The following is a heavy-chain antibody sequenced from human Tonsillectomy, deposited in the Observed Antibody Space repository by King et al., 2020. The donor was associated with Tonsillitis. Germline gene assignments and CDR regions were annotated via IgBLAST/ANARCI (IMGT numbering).Heavy chain of an antibody. CDR2: IYYTGST. CDR1: GGSIRNYY. Sequence: QLQESGPGLVKPSETLSLTCTVSGGSIRNYYWSWIRQSPGKGLEWIAFIYYTGSTNYNPSLKSRVTISVDTSPNQFSMRLTSVTAADTAVYYCARVASKVSPYYFDHWGQGPLVTGSS. V-gene: IGHV4-59*01. J-gene: IGHJ4*02. D-gene: IGHD5/OR15-5a*01. CDR3: ARVASKVSPYYFDH.